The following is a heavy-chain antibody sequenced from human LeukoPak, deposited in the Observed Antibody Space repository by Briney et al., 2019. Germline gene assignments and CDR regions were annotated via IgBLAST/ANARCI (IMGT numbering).Heavy chain of an antibody. CDR3: ARSSAHSYGDFHF. CDR1: GVSITTNY. J-gene: IGHJ4*02. D-gene: IGHD5-18*01. CDR2: IHHSGAT. Sequence: SKTLSLTCSVSGVSITTNYWSWIRQPPGKGLEWLGYIHHSGATSYNPSLKSRGTMSLDTSNNQFSLKVTSVTAADTAVYYCARSSAHSYGDFHFWGQGNLVTVSS. V-gene: IGHV4-59*01.